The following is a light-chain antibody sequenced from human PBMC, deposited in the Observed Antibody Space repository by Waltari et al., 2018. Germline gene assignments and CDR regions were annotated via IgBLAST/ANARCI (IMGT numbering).Light chain of an antibody. J-gene: IGKJ1*01. CDR3: QHYVRLPAT. V-gene: IGKV3-20*01. CDR1: QSVSRA. Sequence: EIVLTQSPGTLSLSLGERATVSCRASQSVSRALAWYQQKPGQAPRLLIYGASTRATGIPDRLSGSGSGTDFSLTISRLEPEDFAVYYCQHYVRLPATFGQGTKVEIK. CDR2: GAS.